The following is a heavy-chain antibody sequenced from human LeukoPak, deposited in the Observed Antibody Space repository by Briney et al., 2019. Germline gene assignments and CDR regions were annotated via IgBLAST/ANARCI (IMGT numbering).Heavy chain of an antibody. J-gene: IGHJ3*02. V-gene: IGHV3-30*02. CDR2: IQSHGSNE. Sequence: GGSLRLSCAASGFTFGNYGMHWVRQAPGKGLEWVTFIQSHGSNEYYVDSVKGRFTTSRDNPKNTLYLQMSSLRPEDTAVYYCAKTTGDNAFDIWGQGTLVTVSS. CDR3: AKTTGDNAFDI. CDR1: GFTFGNYG. D-gene: IGHD7-27*01.